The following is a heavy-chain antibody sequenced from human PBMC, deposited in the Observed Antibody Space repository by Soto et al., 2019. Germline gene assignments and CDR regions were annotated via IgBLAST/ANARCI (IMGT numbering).Heavy chain of an antibody. CDR1: GDSISSGRYY. D-gene: IGHD3-9*01. CDR2: IYYSGTV. J-gene: IGHJ5*02. Sequence: QVHLQESGPGLVKPSQTLSLTCNVSGDSISSGRYYWSWIRQHPEKGLEWIGYIYYSGTVQYSPFFKTRTTTSVDPSKSQFSLQMTSLTAAHTAIYYCPRGFSTDLDWFPNNWFDPWGQGTLVTVSS. CDR3: PRGFSTDLDWFPNNWFDP. V-gene: IGHV4-31*03.